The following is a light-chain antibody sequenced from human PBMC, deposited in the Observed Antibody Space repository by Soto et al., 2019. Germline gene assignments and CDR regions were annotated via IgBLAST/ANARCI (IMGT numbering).Light chain of an antibody. V-gene: IGLV2-23*02. CDR2: EVS. CDR3: YSYVGSIS. J-gene: IGLJ2*01. CDR1: SSDVGSHNF. Sequence: QSALTQPASVSGSPGQSITISCTGTSSDVGSHNFVSWYQQHPGKAPELMIYEVSKRPSGVSNRVSGSKSGNTASLTISGLQAEDEADYYCYSYVGSISFGGGTKVTVL.